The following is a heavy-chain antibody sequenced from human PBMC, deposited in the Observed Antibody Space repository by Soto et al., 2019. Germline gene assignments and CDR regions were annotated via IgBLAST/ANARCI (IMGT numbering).Heavy chain of an antibody. Sequence: PGGSLRLSCAASGFTFSSYSMNWVRQAPGKGLEWVSYISSSSSTIYYADSVKGRFTISRDNAKNSLYLQMNSLRDEDTAVYYCARVGAFTDWNYGGFETYYYGMDVWGQGTTVTVSS. J-gene: IGHJ6*02. CDR2: ISSSSSTI. CDR1: GFTFSSYS. D-gene: IGHD1-7*01. V-gene: IGHV3-48*02. CDR3: ARVGAFTDWNYGGFETYYYGMDV.